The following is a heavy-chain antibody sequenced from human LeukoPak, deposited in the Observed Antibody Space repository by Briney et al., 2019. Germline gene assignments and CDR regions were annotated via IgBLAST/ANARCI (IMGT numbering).Heavy chain of an antibody. D-gene: IGHD6-6*01. J-gene: IGHJ5*02. CDR2: ISAYNGNT. V-gene: IGHV1-18*01. CDR3: ARDLGAARPTWFDP. Sequence: ASVKVSCKASGYTFTSYGISRVRQAPGQGLEWMGWISAYNGNTNYAQKLQGRVTMTTDTSTSTAYMELRSLRSDDTAVYYCARDLGAARPTWFDPWGQGTLVTVSS. CDR1: GYTFTSYG.